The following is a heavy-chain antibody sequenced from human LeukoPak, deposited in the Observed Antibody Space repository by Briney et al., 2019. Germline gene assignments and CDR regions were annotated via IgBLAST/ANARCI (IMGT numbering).Heavy chain of an antibody. CDR1: GFTFSSYW. V-gene: IGHV3-74*01. Sequence: GGSLRLSCAASGFTFSSYWMHWVRQAPGKGLVWVSRINSDGSSTSYADSVKGRFTISRDNAKNTLYLQMNSLRAEDTAVYYCAREGIAVAGPLDYWGQGTLVTVSS. J-gene: IGHJ4*02. D-gene: IGHD6-19*01. CDR3: AREGIAVAGPLDY. CDR2: INSDGSST.